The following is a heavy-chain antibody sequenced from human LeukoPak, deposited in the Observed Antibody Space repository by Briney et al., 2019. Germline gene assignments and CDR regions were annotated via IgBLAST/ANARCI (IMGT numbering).Heavy chain of an antibody. CDR3: ARGLSLWFGEFRSSYFDY. J-gene: IGHJ4*02. Sequence: SVKVSCKASGGTFSSYAISWVRQAPGQGLEWMGRIIPILGIANYAQKFQGRVTITADKSTNTAYMELSSLRSEDTAVYYCARGLSLWFGEFRSSYFDYWGQGTLVTVSS. V-gene: IGHV1-69*04. D-gene: IGHD3-10*01. CDR2: IIPILGIA. CDR1: GGTFSSYA.